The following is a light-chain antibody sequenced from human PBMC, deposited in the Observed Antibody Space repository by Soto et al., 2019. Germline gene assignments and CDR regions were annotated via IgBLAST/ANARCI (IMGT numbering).Light chain of an antibody. CDR2: GAS. CDR3: QQYNNWSFT. J-gene: IGKJ3*01. Sequence: EIVMTQSPATLSVSPGERATLSCRASQSISSNLAWYQQKPGQAPRLLIYGASTRATGIPATFSGSESGTDITNTISSLQSEEFAIYFCQQYNNWSFTFGPGTKVDIK. V-gene: IGKV3-15*01. CDR1: QSISSN.